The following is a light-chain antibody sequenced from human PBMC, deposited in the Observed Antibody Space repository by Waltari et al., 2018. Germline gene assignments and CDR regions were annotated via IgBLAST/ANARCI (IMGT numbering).Light chain of an antibody. Sequence: EVVMTQSPATLSLSPGERVTLSCRASQSVTTNLAWYQQKPGQAPRLLIYDTSTRAPGFPARFSGSGSETEFTLIISSLQSEDFAVYYCQQYNNWPLTFGQGTRVEIK. J-gene: IGKJ1*01. CDR1: QSVTTN. CDR2: DTS. V-gene: IGKV3-15*01. CDR3: QQYNNWPLT.